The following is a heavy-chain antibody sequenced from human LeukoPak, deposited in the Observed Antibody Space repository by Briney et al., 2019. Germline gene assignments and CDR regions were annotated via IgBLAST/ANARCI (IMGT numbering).Heavy chain of an antibody. Sequence: KPGGSLRLSCAASGFTFSSYSMNWVRQAPGKGLEWVSSISSSSSYIYYADSVKGRFTISRDNAKNSLYLQMNSLRAEDTAVYYCARDGYDSSGYLYYWGQGTLVTVSS. D-gene: IGHD3-22*01. CDR3: ARDGYDSSGYLYY. CDR2: ISSSSSYI. J-gene: IGHJ4*02. CDR1: GFTFSSYS. V-gene: IGHV3-21*01.